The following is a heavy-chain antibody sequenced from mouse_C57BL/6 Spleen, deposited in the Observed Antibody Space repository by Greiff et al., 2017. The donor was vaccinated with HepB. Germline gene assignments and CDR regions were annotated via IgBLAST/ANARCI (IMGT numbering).Heavy chain of an antibody. V-gene: IGHV3-6*01. Sequence: EVKVEESGPGLVKPSQSLSLTCSVTGYSITSGYYWNWIRQFPGNKLEWMGYISYDGSNNYNPSLKNRISITRDTSKNQFFLKLNSVTTEDTATYYCAREGPSMDYWGQGTSVTVSS. J-gene: IGHJ4*01. CDR3: AREGPSMDY. CDR1: GYSITSGYY. D-gene: IGHD3-3*01. CDR2: ISYDGSN.